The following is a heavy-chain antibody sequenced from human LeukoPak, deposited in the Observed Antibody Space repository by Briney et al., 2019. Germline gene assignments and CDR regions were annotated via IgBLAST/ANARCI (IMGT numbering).Heavy chain of an antibody. CDR2: IHYSGRT. V-gene: IGHV4-59*01. CDR3: ARRIAAAMLEIDAFDI. J-gene: IGHJ3*02. CDR1: GVAISMDY. D-gene: IGHD6-13*01. Sequence: TLPLTPAVSGVAISMDYWGCVRQPPRKGLGWGWYIHYSGRTNSNPSRKSRVSISVDPSKNQFSLKLSSVTAADTAVYYCARRIAAAMLEIDAFDIWGQGTMVTVSS.